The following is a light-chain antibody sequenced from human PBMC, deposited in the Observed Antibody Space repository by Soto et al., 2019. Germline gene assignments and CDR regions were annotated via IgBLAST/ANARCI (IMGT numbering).Light chain of an antibody. J-gene: IGKJ4*01. CDR3: QQGVT. Sequence: DIVLTQSPGTLSLSPGERATLSCRASQSLTTNYLAWYQQKPGQAPRLLIYDASSRATGIPDRFSGSGSGTDCTLTIARLEPEDFAVFYCQQGVTFGGGTKVEIK. CDR1: QSLTTNY. CDR2: DAS. V-gene: IGKV3-20*01.